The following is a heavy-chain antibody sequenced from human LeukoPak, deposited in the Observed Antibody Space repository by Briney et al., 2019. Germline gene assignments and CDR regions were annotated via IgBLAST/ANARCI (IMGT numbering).Heavy chain of an antibody. J-gene: IGHJ6*03. CDR2: IYPGDSDT. CDR1: GYSFTSYW. CDR3: ARHGSNNYYYMDV. Sequence: GESLKISCKGSGYSFTSYWIGWVRQMPGKGLELMWMIYPGDSDTRYSPSFQGQATISADKSISTAYLQWSSLKASDTAMYYCARHGSNNYYYMDVWGKGTTVTVSS. D-gene: IGHD2-8*01. V-gene: IGHV5-51*01.